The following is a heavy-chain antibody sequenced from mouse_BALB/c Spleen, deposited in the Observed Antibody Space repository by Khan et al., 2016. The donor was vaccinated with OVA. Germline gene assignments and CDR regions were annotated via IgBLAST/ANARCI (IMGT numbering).Heavy chain of an antibody. J-gene: IGHJ1*01. D-gene: IGHD3-1*01. CDR2: IYPGGDYT. Sequence: QVQLHQSGGEVLRPGTSVKISCKASGYTFTNYWLGWVKQRPGHGLEWIGDIYPGGDYTNYNEKFKGKATLTVDTSSSTANMELSSLTSEDSAVYFCARWATLFFDVWGAGTTVTVSS. V-gene: IGHV1-63*02. CDR1: GYTFTNYW. CDR3: ARWATLFFDV.